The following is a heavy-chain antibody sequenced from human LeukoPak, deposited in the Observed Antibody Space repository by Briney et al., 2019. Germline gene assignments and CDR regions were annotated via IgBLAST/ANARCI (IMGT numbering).Heavy chain of an antibody. CDR1: GFTVSSNY. J-gene: IGHJ4*02. V-gene: IGHV3-7*01. D-gene: IGHD1-14*01. Sequence: GGSLRLSCAASGFTVSSNYMSWVRQAPGKGLEWVANIKQDGSEKYYVDSVKGRFTISRDNSKNTLYLQMNSLRAEDTAVYYCARDREPTGPYYFDYWGQGTLVTVSS. CDR3: ARDREPTGPYYFDY. CDR2: IKQDGSEK.